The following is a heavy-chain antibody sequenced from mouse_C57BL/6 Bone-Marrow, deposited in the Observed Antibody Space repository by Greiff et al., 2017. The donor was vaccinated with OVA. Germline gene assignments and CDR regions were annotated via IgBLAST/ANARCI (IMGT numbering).Heavy chain of an antibody. V-gene: IGHV1-81*01. J-gene: IGHJ2*01. D-gene: IGHD1-1*01. Sequence: VQLQQSGAELARPGASVKLSCKASGYTFTSYGISWVKQRTGQGLEWIGAIYPRSGNTYSNEKFKGKATLTADKSSITAYMELRSLTSEDSAVYFCASGDYYGSSYSFDYWGQGTTLTVSS. CDR1: GYTFTSYG. CDR3: ASGDYYGSSYSFDY. CDR2: IYPRSGNT.